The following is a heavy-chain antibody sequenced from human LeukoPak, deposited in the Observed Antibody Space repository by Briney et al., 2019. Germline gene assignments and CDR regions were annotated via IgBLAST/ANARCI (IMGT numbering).Heavy chain of an antibody. CDR2: IKHDGSEK. V-gene: IGHV3-7*03. CDR1: GITFSNYA. D-gene: IGHD3-22*01. Sequence: GGSLRLSCAASGITFSNYAMSWVRQAPGKGLEWVANIKHDGSEKYYVGSVKGRFTISRDNAENSLYLQMNSLEAEDTAVYFCARAYDSGSYYDGTDYWGQGTLVTVSS. CDR3: ARAYDSGSYYDGTDY. J-gene: IGHJ4*02.